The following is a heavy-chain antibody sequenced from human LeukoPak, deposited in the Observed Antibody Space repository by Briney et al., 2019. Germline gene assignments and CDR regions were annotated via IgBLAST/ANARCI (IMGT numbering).Heavy chain of an antibody. V-gene: IGHV3-7*01. CDR2: IKFDGSDK. D-gene: IGHD1-26*01. J-gene: IGHJ4*02. Sequence: GGSLRLSCAASGFTFSNYWMSWVRQAPGKGLEWVANIKFDGSDKFYVDSVKGRFTISRDNAKNLLYLQMNSLRAEDTAVYYCARASDPIVGARGYFDYWGQGTLVTVSS. CDR3: ARASDPIVGARGYFDY. CDR1: GFTFSNYW.